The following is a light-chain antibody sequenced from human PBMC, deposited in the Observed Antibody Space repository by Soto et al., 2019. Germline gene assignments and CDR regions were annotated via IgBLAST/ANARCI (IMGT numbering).Light chain of an antibody. J-gene: IGLJ2*01. V-gene: IGLV2-14*01. CDR3: CSYASSSSFDVV. Sequence: QSALTQPASVSGSPGQSITISCTGTSSDVGGYNYVSWYQQHPGKAPKLMIYEVSNRPSGISNRFSGSKSGNTASLTISGLQAEDEADYYCCSYASSSSFDVVFGGGTKLTVL. CDR1: SSDVGGYNY. CDR2: EVS.